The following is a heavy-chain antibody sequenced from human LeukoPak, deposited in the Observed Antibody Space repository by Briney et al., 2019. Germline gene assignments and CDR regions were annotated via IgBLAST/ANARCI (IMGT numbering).Heavy chain of an antibody. CDR2: MNPNSGNT. Sequence: ASVKVSCKASGYTFTSYDINWVRQATGQGLEWMGWMNPNSGNTGYAQKFQGRVTITRDTSASTAYMELSSLRSEDTAVYYCARGLLWFGELLDYWGQGTLVTVSS. V-gene: IGHV1-8*01. CDR3: ARGLLWFGELLDY. D-gene: IGHD3-10*01. J-gene: IGHJ4*02. CDR1: GYTFTSYD.